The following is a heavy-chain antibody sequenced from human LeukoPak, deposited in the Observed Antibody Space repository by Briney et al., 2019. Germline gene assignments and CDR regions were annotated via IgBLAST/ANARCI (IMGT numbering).Heavy chain of an antibody. D-gene: IGHD6-13*01. CDR1: GYTFTSYD. J-gene: IGHJ5*02. V-gene: IGHV1-8*01. CDR3: ARVPTRRYSSTWYWFDP. CDR2: MNPNSGNT. Sequence: ASVKVSCKASGYTFTSYDINWVRQATGQGLEWMGCMNPNSGNTGYAQKFQGRVTMTRNTSISTAYMEMSSLRSEDTAVYYCARVPTRRYSSTWYWFDPWGQGTLVTVSS.